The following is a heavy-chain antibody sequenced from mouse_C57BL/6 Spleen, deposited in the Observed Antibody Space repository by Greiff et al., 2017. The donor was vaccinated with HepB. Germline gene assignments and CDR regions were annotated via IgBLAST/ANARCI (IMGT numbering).Heavy chain of an antibody. D-gene: IGHD1-1*01. CDR2: IYPRSGNT. CDR3: ARAGSSYSYFDS. CDR1: GYTFTSYG. V-gene: IGHV1-81*01. J-gene: IGHJ2*01. Sequence: QVHVKQSGAELARPGASVKLSCKASGYTFTSYGISWVKQRTGQGLEWIGEIYPRSGNTYYNEKFKGKATLTADKSSSTAYMELRSLTSEDAAVYFCARAGSSYSYFDSWGQGTTLTVSS.